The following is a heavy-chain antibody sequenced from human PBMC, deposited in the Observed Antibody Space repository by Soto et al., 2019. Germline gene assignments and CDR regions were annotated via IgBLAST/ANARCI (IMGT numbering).Heavy chain of an antibody. CDR2: TKNKANSYTT. Sequence: EVQLVESGGGLVQPGGSLRLSCAASGFTFSDHYMDWVLQAPGKGLEWVGRTKNKANSYTTQYAASVKGRFTISRDDSKTSVYLQMNSLKTEDTAVYYCGRVRLFGLSGVRCFSRVIDYWGQGTMVTVSS. V-gene: IGHV3-72*01. CDR1: GFTFSDHY. CDR3: GRVRLFGLSGVRCFSRVIDY. D-gene: IGHD2-15*01. J-gene: IGHJ4*02.